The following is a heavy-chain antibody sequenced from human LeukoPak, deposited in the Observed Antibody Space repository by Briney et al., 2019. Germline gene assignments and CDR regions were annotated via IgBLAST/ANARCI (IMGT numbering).Heavy chain of an antibody. CDR1: GGSISSYY. Sequence: PSETLSLTCAVSGGSISSYYWSWIRQPPGKGLEWIGYIYYSGSTNYNPSLKSRVTISVDTSKNQFSLKLSSVTAADTAVYYCARDPLGAPYFDYWGQGTLVTVSS. V-gene: IGHV4-59*01. CDR3: ARDPLGAPYFDY. J-gene: IGHJ4*02. D-gene: IGHD3-16*01. CDR2: IYYSGST.